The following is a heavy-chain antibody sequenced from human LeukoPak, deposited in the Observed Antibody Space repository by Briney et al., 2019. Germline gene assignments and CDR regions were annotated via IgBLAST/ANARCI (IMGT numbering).Heavy chain of an antibody. V-gene: IGHV4-38-2*02. D-gene: IGHD3-16*01. J-gene: IGHJ6*04. Sequence: PSETLSLTCTVSGYSISSGYYWGWIRQPPGKGLEWIGSIYHSGSTYYNPSLKSRVTISVDTSKNQFSLKLSSVTAADTAVYYCARGEIMITFSVWGKGTTVTISS. CDR1: GYSISSGYY. CDR3: ARGEIMITFSV. CDR2: IYHSGST.